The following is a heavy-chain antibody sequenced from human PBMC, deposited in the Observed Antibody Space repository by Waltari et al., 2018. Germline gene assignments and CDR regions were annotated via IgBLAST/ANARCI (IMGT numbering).Heavy chain of an antibody. CDR1: EFSFSSYA. D-gene: IGHD3-22*01. J-gene: IGHJ6*02. CDR3: ARDYCDRTYCHGMDV. CDR2: ISYNERNI. V-gene: IGHV3-30*04. Sequence: QVQVVESGGGVVQPGRSLRLSCSASEFSFSSYAMHWVGQAPGKGMEWGAVISYNERNIYNVESGKGRFTIARDNSKKMLYLQMNSLRVEDTAVYYCARDYCDRTYCHGMDVWGQGTTVTVSS.